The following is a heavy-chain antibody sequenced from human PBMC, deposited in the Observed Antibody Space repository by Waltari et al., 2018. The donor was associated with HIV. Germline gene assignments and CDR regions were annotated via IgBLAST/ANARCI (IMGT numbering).Heavy chain of an antibody. D-gene: IGHD4-17*01. J-gene: IGHJ6*02. CDR1: GFSIATYG. V-gene: IGHV3-23*01. Sequence: EVKLLESGGGLIQPGGSLRLSCATSGFSIATYGMSWVRQVPGKGLEWGASISGSGGGTHYADSVRGRFTISIDTSKNTVSLHMNSLRAEDTATYYCTTCDSGEKSYYYYSGMDVWGQGTTVIVSS. CDR2: ISGSGGGT. CDR3: TTCDSGEKSYYYYSGMDV.